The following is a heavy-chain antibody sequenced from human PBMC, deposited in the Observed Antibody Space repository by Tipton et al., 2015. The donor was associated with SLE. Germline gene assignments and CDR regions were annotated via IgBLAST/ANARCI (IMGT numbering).Heavy chain of an antibody. V-gene: IGHV1-18*01. D-gene: IGHD2-21*02. CDR3: ARVVTVGAAHYYDIDV. J-gene: IGHJ6*02. CDR2: ISSYNGNT. CDR1: GYTFTNFG. Sequence: QLVQSGAEVKKPGASVKVSCKASGYTFTNFGISWVRQAPGQGLEWMGWISSYNGNTNYAQKLQGRVTMTTDTSTSTAYMELRSLRSDDTAVYYCARVVTVGAAHYYDIDVWGQGTRVTVSS.